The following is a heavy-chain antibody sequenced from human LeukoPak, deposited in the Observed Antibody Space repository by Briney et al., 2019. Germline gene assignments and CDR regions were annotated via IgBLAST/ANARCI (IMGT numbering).Heavy chain of an antibody. CDR3: AREESIGRYQFLHDY. D-gene: IGHD1-26*01. CDR1: GYAFIRNG. J-gene: IGHJ4*02. CDR2: ISPYNENR. V-gene: IGHV1-18*01. Sequence: ASVKVSCKASGYAFIRNGISWVRQAPGQGLEWMGWISPYNENRKYLQKLQGRVTLSTDTSTSTAYMELRSLTSDDTAVYYCAREESIGRYQFLHDYWGQGTLVTVSS.